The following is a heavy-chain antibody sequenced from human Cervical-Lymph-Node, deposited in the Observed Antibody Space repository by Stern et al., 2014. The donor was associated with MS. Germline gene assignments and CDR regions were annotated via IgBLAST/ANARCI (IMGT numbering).Heavy chain of an antibody. CDR2: ISSDTGGT. CDR3: ARGLGSHSDY. V-gene: IGHV1-2*02. J-gene: IGHJ4*02. CDR1: GYSFTAYF. D-gene: IGHD1-26*01. Sequence: VQLVESGAEVKKPGASVKVSCKASGYSFTAYFIHWVRQAPGQGLEWMGWISSDTGGTNYAQRFQGVVTMTRDTSISTTYMELSRLRSDDTAVYYCARGLGSHSDYWGQGTLVTVSS.